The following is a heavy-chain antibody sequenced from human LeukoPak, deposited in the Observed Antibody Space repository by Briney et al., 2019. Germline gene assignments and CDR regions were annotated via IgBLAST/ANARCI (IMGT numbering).Heavy chain of an antibody. CDR1: GFTFSSYS. V-gene: IGHV3-21*01. CDR2: ISSSSSYI. D-gene: IGHD2-2*02. Sequence: GGSLRLSCAASGFTFSSYSMNWVRQAPGKGLEWVSSISSSSSYIYYADSVKGRLTISRDNAKNALYLQMNSLRAEDTAVYYCARDRPRMYTAFDPWGQGTLVTVSS. CDR3: ARDRPRMYTAFDP. J-gene: IGHJ5*02.